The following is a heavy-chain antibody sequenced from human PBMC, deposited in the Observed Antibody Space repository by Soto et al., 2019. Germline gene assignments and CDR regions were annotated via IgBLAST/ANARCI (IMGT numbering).Heavy chain of an antibody. Sequence: SETLSLTCTVSGDSISSSNSHWGWTRQPPGKGLEYIGSVYYGGAIFYSGNIYYNPSLKSRVTISVDTSKNQFSLRLSSVTATDTGVYYCVRYDRINMKPYSPEGFHIWGQGTMVTVSS. J-gene: IGHJ3*02. CDR2: VYYGGAIFYSGNI. CDR3: VRYDRINMKPYSPEGFHI. D-gene: IGHD3-3*02. V-gene: IGHV4-39*01. CDR1: GDSISSSNSH.